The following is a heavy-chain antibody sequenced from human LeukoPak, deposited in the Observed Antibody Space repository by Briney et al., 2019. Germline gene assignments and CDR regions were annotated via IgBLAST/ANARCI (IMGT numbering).Heavy chain of an antibody. V-gene: IGHV1-24*01. CDR3: ATAKQQPNWFDP. CDR2: FDPEDGET. Sequence: ASVKVSCTASGYTFTGYYMHWVRQAPGQGLEWMGGFDPEDGETIYAQKFQGRVTMTEDTSTDTAYMELSSLRSEDTAVYYCATAKQQPNWFDPWGQGTLVTVSS. J-gene: IGHJ5*02. CDR1: GYTFTGYY. D-gene: IGHD6-13*01.